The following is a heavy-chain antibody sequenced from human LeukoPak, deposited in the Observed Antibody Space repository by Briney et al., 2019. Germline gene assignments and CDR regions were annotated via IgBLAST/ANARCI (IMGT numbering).Heavy chain of an antibody. CDR3: AKEREYSSGWYTPAAYFDY. CDR2: ISGSGVST. V-gene: IGHV3-23*01. J-gene: IGHJ4*02. D-gene: IGHD6-19*01. CDR1: GFTFSNYG. Sequence: GGSLRLSCAASGFTFSNYGMSWVRQAPGKGLEWVSSISGSGVSTYYADSVKGRLTISRDNSKNTLYLQMNTLRAEDTAVYYCAKEREYSSGWYTPAAYFDYWGQGTLVTVSS.